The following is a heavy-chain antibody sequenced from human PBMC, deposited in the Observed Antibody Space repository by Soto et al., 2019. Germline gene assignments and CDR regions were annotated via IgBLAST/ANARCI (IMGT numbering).Heavy chain of an antibody. CDR1: GYTFTNYY. Sequence: GASVNVSCKASGYTFTNYYIHWVRQAPGQGLEWMGIINPSVGSTSYAQKFQGRVTMTRDTSTSTVYMELSSLRLEDTAVYYCAGQWPVPFDYWGEGTLVTVSP. CDR2: INPSVGST. J-gene: IGHJ4*02. CDR3: AGQWPVPFDY. D-gene: IGHD6-19*01. V-gene: IGHV1-46*01.